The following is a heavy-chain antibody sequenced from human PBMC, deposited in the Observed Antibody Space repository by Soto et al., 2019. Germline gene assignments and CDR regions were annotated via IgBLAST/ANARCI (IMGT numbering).Heavy chain of an antibody. V-gene: IGHV3-23*01. Sequence: EVQLLESGGGLVQPGGSLRLSCAASGFTFSSYAMSWVRQAPGKGLEWVSAISGSGGSTYYADSVKGRFTISRDNSKNTLYLQMNSLRAGDTAVYYCAKDGGIAARPWRYWFDPWGQGTLVTVSS. D-gene: IGHD6-6*01. CDR2: ISGSGGST. J-gene: IGHJ5*02. CDR1: GFTFSSYA. CDR3: AKDGGIAARPWRYWFDP.